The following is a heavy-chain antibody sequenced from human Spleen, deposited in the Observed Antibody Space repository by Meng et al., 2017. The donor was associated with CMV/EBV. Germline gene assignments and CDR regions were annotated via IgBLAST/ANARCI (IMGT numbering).Heavy chain of an antibody. J-gene: IGHJ4*02. CDR2: INHSGNT. CDR1: GGSFSGYY. Sequence: LALSGAVYGGSFSGYYWTWIRQPPGKGLEWIAEINHSGNTNYNPSLKSRVTISVDTSKNQISLRLSSVTAADTAVYYCARGGYWRTDYWGQGILVTVSS. V-gene: IGHV4-34*01. CDR3: ARGGYWRTDY. D-gene: IGHD2-8*02.